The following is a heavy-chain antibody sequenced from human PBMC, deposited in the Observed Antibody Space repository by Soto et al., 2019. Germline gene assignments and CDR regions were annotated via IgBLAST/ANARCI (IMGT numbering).Heavy chain of an antibody. J-gene: IGHJ2*01. CDR3: ARDPRITMVRGVSENWYSDL. V-gene: IGHV4-31*03. Sequence: QVQLQEAGPGLVKPSQTLSLTCTVSGGSISSGGYYWRWIRQHPGKCLEWNGYIYYSGSTYYNPSIKSRVPISVDTSKIQFSLKMSSVTAADTAVYYCARDPRITMVRGVSENWYSDLWGRGTLVTVSS. CDR2: IYYSGST. D-gene: IGHD3-10*01. CDR1: GGSISSGGYY.